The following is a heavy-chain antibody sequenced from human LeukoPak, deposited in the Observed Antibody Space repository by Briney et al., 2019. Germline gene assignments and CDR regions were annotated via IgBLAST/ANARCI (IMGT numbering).Heavy chain of an antibody. V-gene: IGHV1-69*06. D-gene: IGHD2-2*01. Sequence: EASVKVSCKASGGTFSSYAISWVRQAPGQGLEWMGGIIPIFDTANYAQKFQGRVTITADKSTSTAYMEPSSLRSEDTAVYYCARGPDIVVVPAAHAGGDYYYGMDVWGKGTTVTVSS. J-gene: IGHJ6*04. CDR2: IIPIFDTA. CDR1: GGTFSSYA. CDR3: ARGPDIVVVPAAHAGGDYYYGMDV.